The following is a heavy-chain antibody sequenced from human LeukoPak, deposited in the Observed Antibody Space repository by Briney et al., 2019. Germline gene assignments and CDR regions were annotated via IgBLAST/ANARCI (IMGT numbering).Heavy chain of an antibody. Sequence: SQTLSLTCTVSGVSISSGGYYWSWIRPRPGKGLEWVGYIYYSGSTYYNPSLKSRVTISVDTSKNQFSLKLSSVTAADTAVYYCARGYSYGLIYYFDYWGQGTLVTVSS. CDR1: GVSISSGGYY. V-gene: IGHV4-31*03. D-gene: IGHD5-18*01. CDR2: IYYSGST. CDR3: ARGYSYGLIYYFDY. J-gene: IGHJ4*02.